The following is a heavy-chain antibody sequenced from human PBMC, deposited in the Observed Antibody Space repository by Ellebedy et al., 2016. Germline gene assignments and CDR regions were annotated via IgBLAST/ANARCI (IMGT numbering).Heavy chain of an antibody. Sequence: SETLSLXXTVSGGSLSTSYWSWVRQPPGKGLEWIGSMYYSGTTYYNPSLKSRVTISGDTSKNQFSLKLNSVTAADTAVYYCASDGDLGAFDVWGPGTMGTVFS. CDR2: MYYSGTT. CDR1: GGSLSTSY. CDR3: ASDGDLGAFDV. D-gene: IGHD3-10*01. J-gene: IGHJ3*01. V-gene: IGHV4-59*12.